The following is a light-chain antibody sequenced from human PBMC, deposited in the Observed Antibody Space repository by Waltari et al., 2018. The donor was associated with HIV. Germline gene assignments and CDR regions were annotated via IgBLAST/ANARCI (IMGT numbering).Light chain of an antibody. CDR1: QSVLYNSNSKNY. V-gene: IGKV4-1*01. J-gene: IGKJ1*01. CDR3: HQYYTTPWA. Sequence: DIVLTQSPDSLAVSLGERATINCKASQSVLYNSNSKNYLSWYQQRPGQPPKLLIYWASTRESGVLDRFSGSASGTDFTLTISGLQAEDVAVYYCHQYYTTPWAFGQGTKVEIK. CDR2: WAS.